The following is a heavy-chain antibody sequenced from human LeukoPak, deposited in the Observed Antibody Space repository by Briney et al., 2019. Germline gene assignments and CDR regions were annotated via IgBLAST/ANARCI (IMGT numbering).Heavy chain of an antibody. CDR3: AKDRPDGYKSFFFHY. CDR2: ISGGGDIT. V-gene: IGHV3-23*01. Sequence: GGSLRLSCAASGFTFSSYAMTWVRQAPGKGLEWVSAISGGGDITSYADSVKGRFTISRDNSKNTLYLQMNSLRAEDTAVYSCAKDRPDGYKSFFFHYWGQGTVVTVSS. D-gene: IGHD5-24*01. CDR1: GFTFSSYA. J-gene: IGHJ4*02.